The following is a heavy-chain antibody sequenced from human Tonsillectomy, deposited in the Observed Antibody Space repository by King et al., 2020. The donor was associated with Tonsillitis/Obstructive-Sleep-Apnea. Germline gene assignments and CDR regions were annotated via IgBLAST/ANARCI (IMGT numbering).Heavy chain of an antibody. Sequence: TLKESGPTLVKPTQTLTLTCTFSGFSLSTSGVGVGWIRQPPGKALEWLALIYWDDDKRYSPSLKSRLAITKDTSKNQVVLTMTNMDPVDTATYYCARLYDSSGYYLALAFDIWGQGTMVTVSS. CDR1: GFSLSTSGVG. D-gene: IGHD3-22*01. J-gene: IGHJ3*02. CDR2: IYWDDDK. V-gene: IGHV2-5*02. CDR3: ARLYDSSGYYLALAFDI.